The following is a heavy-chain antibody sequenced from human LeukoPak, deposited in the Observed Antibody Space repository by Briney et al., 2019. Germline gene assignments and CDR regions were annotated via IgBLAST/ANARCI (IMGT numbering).Heavy chain of an antibody. D-gene: IGHD6-19*01. CDR2: IWYDGSNK. Sequence: GRSLRLSCAASGFTFSSYGTHWVRQAPGKGLEWVAVIWYDGSNKYYADSVKGRFTISRDNSKNTLYLQMNSLRAEDTAVYYCARDLAGQYYYYGMDVWGKGTTVTVSS. CDR1: GFTFSSYG. J-gene: IGHJ6*04. CDR3: ARDLAGQYYYYGMDV. V-gene: IGHV3-33*01.